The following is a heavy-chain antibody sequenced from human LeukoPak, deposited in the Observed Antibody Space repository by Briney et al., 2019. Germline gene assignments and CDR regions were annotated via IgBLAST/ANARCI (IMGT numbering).Heavy chain of an antibody. CDR2: IDPSGNA. J-gene: IGHJ4*02. D-gene: IGHD2-15*01. CDR3: AGYCSGGSCSTYFDY. Sequence: SETLSLTCTVSGGSISSYYWSWIRQPAGKGLEWLGRIDPSGNAGYNPSLRSRLSVSLDTSKNQVSLRLSSVTAADTAVYFCAGYCSGGSCSTYFDYWGQRILVTVSS. V-gene: IGHV4-4*07. CDR1: GGSISSYY.